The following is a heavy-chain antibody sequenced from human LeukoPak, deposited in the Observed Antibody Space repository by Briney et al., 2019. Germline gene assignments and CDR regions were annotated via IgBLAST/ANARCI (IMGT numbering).Heavy chain of an antibody. Sequence: SVKVSCKASGGTFSSYAISWVRQAPGQGLEWMGRIIPILGIANYAQKFQGRVTITADKSTSTAYMELSSLRSGDTAVYYCARDEHYYGSGGYYYGMDVWGQGTTVTVSS. V-gene: IGHV1-69*04. D-gene: IGHD3-10*01. CDR2: IIPILGIA. CDR3: ARDEHYYGSGGYYYGMDV. J-gene: IGHJ6*02. CDR1: GGTFSSYA.